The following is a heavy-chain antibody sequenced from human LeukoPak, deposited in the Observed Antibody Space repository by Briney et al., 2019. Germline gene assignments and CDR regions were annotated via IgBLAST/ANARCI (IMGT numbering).Heavy chain of an antibody. CDR3: ARGLHDRSWYGAH. J-gene: IGHJ4*02. V-gene: IGHV3-30*04. D-gene: IGHD6-13*01. CDR1: GFTFSDYT. Sequence: GGSLRLSCAASGFTFSDYTMQWVRQAPGKGLEWVALLPPDGSYQYYADSLKGRFTISRDNFKNALYLQMNSLRLEDAAVYYCARGLHDRSWYGAHWGQGTLLSVSS. CDR2: LPPDGSYQ.